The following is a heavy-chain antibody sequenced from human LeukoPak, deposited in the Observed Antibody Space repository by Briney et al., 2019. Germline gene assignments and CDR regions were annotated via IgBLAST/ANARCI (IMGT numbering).Heavy chain of an antibody. V-gene: IGHV3-23*01. CDR2: VSDNAGNT. D-gene: IGHD2/OR15-2a*01. CDR3: AKSNSPMGPTHAFDI. J-gene: IGHJ3*02. CDR1: GFTFSNYA. Sequence: PGGSLRLSCAASGFTFSNYAMSWVRQAPGKGLEWVASVSDNAGNTYYADSVKGRFTISRDNSIDMVYLQMNRLRVDDAATYYSAKSNSPMGPTHAFDIWGRGTMVTVSA.